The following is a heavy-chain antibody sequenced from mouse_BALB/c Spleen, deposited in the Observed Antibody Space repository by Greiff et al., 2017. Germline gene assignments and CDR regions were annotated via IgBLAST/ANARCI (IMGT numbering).Heavy chain of an antibody. V-gene: IGHV5-6*01. CDR3: ARLNEYDGY. CDR1: GFTFSSYG. J-gene: IGHJ2*01. Sequence: EVKLMESGGDLVKPGGSLKLSCAASGFTFSSYGMSWVRQTPDKRLEWVATISSGGSYTYYPDSVKGRFTISRDNAKNTLYLQMSSLKSEDTAMYYCARLNEYDGYGGQGTTLTVSS. D-gene: IGHD2-4*01. CDR2: ISSGGSYT.